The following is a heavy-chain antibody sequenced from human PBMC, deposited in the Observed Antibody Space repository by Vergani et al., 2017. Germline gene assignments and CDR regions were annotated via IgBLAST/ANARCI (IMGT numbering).Heavy chain of an antibody. CDR1: GFTFSSYA. Sequence: EVQLLKSGGGLVQPGGSLRLSCAASGFTFSSYAMSWVRQAPGKGLEWVSGISWKSGTIGYADSVKGRFTISRDNAKNSLYLQMNSLRPEDTALYYCAKDIGGSGSAADYWGQGTLVTVSS. CDR3: AKDIGGSGSAADY. CDR2: ISWKSGTI. V-gene: IGHV3-9*01. D-gene: IGHD3-10*01. J-gene: IGHJ4*02.